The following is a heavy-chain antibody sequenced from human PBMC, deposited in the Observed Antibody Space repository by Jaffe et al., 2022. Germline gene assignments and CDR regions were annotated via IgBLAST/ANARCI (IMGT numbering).Heavy chain of an antibody. D-gene: IGHD2-21*01. CDR2: IYYSGST. Sequence: QVQLQESGPGLVKPSETLSLTCTVSGGSISSYYWSWIRQPPGKGLEWIGYIYYSGSTNYNPSLKSRVTISVDTSKNQFSLKLSSVTAADTAVYYCARVTRPGGDFDYWGQGTLVTVSS. CDR3: ARVTRPGGDFDY. J-gene: IGHJ4*02. V-gene: IGHV4-59*01. CDR1: GGSISSYY.